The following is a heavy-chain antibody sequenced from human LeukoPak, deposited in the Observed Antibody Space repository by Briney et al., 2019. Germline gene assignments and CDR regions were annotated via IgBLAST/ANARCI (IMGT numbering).Heavy chain of an antibody. CDR2: MNPNSGDT. V-gene: IGHV1-2*02. J-gene: IGHJ5*02. CDR1: GYTFTTYD. Sequence: ASVKVSCKASGYTFTTYDINWVRQATGQGLEWMGWMNPNSGDTNYAQKFQGRVTMTRDTSISTAYMELSRLRSDDTAVYYCARGIPRCSPYSWFDPWGQGTLVTVSS. CDR3: ARGIPRCSPYSWFDP. D-gene: IGHD2-21*01.